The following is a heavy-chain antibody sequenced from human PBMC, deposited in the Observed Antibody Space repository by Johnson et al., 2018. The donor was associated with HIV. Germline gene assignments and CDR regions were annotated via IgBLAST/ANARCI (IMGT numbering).Heavy chain of an antibody. CDR1: GFTVSSNY. J-gene: IGHJ3*02. CDR3: ARGAPEDIVVVPAAFDI. D-gene: IGHD2-2*01. V-gene: IGHV3-66*01. Sequence: VQLVESGGGLVQPGGSLRLSCAASGFTVSSNYMSWVRQAPGKGLEWVSVIYSGGSTYYADSVKGRFTISRDNAKNSLYLQMNSLRAEDTALYYCARGAPEDIVVVPAAFDIWGQGTMVTVSS. CDR2: IYSGGST.